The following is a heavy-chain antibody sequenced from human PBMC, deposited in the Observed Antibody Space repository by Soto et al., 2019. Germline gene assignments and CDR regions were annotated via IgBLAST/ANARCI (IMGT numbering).Heavy chain of an antibody. V-gene: IGHV1-18*04. J-gene: IGHJ5*02. D-gene: IGHD5-12*01. CDR2: IRPDNGET. Sequence: QLQLVQSGAEVERPGASVRVSCRAYGYAFSKYGISWIRQAPGQGLEWMGWIRPDNGETNYAQKFQGRVTMTTDTSSNTAYMELRSLRSDDTVVYYCATSYDSGFDPWGQGTLVSVSS. CDR3: ATSYDSGFDP. CDR1: GYAFSKYG.